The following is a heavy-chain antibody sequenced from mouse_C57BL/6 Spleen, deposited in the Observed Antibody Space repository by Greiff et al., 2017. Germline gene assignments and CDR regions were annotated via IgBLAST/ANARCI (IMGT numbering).Heavy chain of an antibody. V-gene: IGHV1-53*01. CDR3: AREGDGLSWFAY. CDR2: INPSNGGT. J-gene: IGHJ3*01. CDR1: GYTFTSYW. D-gene: IGHD2-3*01. Sequence: QVHVKQPGTELVKPGASVKLSCKASGYTFTSYWMHWVKQRPGQGLEWIGNINPSNGGTNYNEKFKSKATLTVDKSSSTAYMQLSSLTSEDSAVYYCAREGDGLSWFAYWGQGTLVTVSA.